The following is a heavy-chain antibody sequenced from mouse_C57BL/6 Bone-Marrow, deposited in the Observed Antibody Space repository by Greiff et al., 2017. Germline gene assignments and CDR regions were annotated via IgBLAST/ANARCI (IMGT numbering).Heavy chain of an antibody. Sequence: VKLVESGPELVKPGASVKISCKASGYAFSSSWMNWVKQRPGKGLEWIGRIYPGDGDTNYNGKFKGKATLTADKSSSTAYMQLSSLTSEDSAVYFCANYGSRYYAMDYWGQGTSVTVSS. D-gene: IGHD1-1*01. CDR2: IYPGDGDT. J-gene: IGHJ4*01. V-gene: IGHV1-82*01. CDR1: GYAFSSSW. CDR3: ANYGSRYYAMDY.